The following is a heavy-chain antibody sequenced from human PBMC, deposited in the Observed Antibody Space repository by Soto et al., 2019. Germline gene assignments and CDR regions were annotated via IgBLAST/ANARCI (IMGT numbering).Heavy chain of an antibody. CDR1: GGSISSSTYH. CDR3: ARRPKRGSFDWCFDY. CDR2: IYYTGTT. Sequence: PSETLSLTCTVSGGSISSSTYHWAWIRQPPGKGLEWIASIYYTGTTYYSPSLKSRVTMSVDTSKNHFSLKLSSVTAADTAVYYCARRPKRGSFDWCFDYWGQGTLVTVSS. J-gene: IGHJ4*02. D-gene: IGHD1-26*01. V-gene: IGHV4-39*02.